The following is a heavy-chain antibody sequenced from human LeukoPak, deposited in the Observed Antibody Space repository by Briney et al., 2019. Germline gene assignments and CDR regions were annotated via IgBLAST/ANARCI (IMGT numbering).Heavy chain of an antibody. CDR3: ASGGGHYYYYYMDV. J-gene: IGHJ6*03. D-gene: IGHD3-16*01. CDR2: ISYDGSNK. CDR1: GFTFSSYA. Sequence: GGSLRLSCAASGFTFSSYAMHWVRQAPGKGLEWVAVISYDGSNKYYADSVKGRFTISRDNSKNTLYLQMNSLRAEDTAVYYCASGGGHYYYYYMDVWGKGTTVTVSS. V-gene: IGHV3-30*04.